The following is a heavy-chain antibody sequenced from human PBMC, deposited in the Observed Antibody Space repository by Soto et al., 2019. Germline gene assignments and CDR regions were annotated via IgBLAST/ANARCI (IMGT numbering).Heavy chain of an antibody. CDR2: IIPIFGTA. CDR1: GGTFSSYA. Sequence: QVQLGQTGDEMRKPGSSVNVSCKASGGTFSSYAISWVRQAPGQGLEWIGGIIPIFGTANYAQKFQGRVTITADESTSTAYMELSSLRSEDTAVYYCARSTAGTYYYYYYGMDVWGQGTTVTVSS. V-gene: IGHV1-69*12. D-gene: IGHD6-19*01. J-gene: IGHJ6*02. CDR3: ARSTAGTYYYYYYGMDV.